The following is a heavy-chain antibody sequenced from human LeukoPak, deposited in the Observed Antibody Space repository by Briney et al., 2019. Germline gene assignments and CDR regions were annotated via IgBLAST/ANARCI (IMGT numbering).Heavy chain of an antibody. V-gene: IGHV3-74*01. CDR1: GLTFSKYW. J-gene: IGHJ4*02. CDR3: ATKQWLAPPPDS. Sequence: PGGSLRLSCAASGLTFSKYWMLWVRQAPGKGLKSGSRINTDGTVTTYADSVKGRFTVSRDNADNTMFLQMNSVRDEDTAVYYCATKQWLAPPPDSWGQGTPVTVSS. D-gene: IGHD6-19*01. CDR2: INTDGTVT.